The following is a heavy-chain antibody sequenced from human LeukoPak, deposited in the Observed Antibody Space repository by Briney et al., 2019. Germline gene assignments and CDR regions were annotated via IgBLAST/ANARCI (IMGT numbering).Heavy chain of an antibody. CDR3: ARDLGLYWYFDL. CDR2: IYSGGST. V-gene: IGHV3-66*01. J-gene: IGHJ2*01. Sequence: GGSLRLSCAASGFTVSSYYMSWVRQVPGKGVEWLSVIYSGGSTYYADSVKGRFTISRDNSKNTLYLQMKSLRAEDTAVYYCARDLGLYWYFDLWGRGTLVTVSS. CDR1: GFTVSSYY. D-gene: IGHD7-27*01.